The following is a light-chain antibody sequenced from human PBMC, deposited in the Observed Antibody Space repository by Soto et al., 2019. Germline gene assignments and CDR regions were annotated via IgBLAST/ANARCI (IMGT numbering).Light chain of an antibody. CDR3: QQYNSYSLWT. Sequence: DIQMTQSPSTLSASVGDRVTITCRASQSISSWLAWYQQKPGKAPKLLIYDASSLESGVPSRFSGSGSGTEFPLTISSLQPDDFATYYCQQYNSYSLWTFGQGTKVDIK. V-gene: IGKV1-5*01. J-gene: IGKJ1*01. CDR2: DAS. CDR1: QSISSW.